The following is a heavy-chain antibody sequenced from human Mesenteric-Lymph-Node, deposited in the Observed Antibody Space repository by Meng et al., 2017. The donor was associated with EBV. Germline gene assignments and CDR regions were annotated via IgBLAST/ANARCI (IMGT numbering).Heavy chain of an antibody. CDR1: GDSFSGFD. D-gene: IGHD3-10*01. CDR3: ARVKPSIWFGELFYYFDY. V-gene: IGHV4-34*01. J-gene: IGHJ4*02. Sequence: QVQLQQWGEGLFKPSEPLYLPLAVYGDSFSGFDWSWVRQAPGKGLEWIGEMNNGGTSNYNPSLESRVTISVDPSKNQFSLNLRSVTAADTAVYYCARVKPSIWFGELFYYFDYWGPGILVTVSS. CDR2: MNNGGTS.